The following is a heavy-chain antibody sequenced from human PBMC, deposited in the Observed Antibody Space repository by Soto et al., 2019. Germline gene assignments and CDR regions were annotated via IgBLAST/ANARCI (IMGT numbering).Heavy chain of an antibody. V-gene: IGHV4-59*08. CDR3: ARLGNYGDYIIDY. J-gene: IGHJ4*02. D-gene: IGHD4-17*01. CDR1: GGSISSYY. Sequence: SETLSLTCTVSGGSISSYYWSWIRQPPGKGLEWIGYIYYSGSTNYNPSLKSRVTISVDTSKNQFSLKLSSVTAADTAVYYCARLGNYGDYIIDYWGQGTLVTV. CDR2: IYYSGST.